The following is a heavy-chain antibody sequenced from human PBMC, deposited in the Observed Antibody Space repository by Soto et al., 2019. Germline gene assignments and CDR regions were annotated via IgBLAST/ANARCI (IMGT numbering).Heavy chain of an antibody. V-gene: IGHV3-23*01. Sequence: EVQLLESGGGFVQPGGSLRLSCTASGVGLSTYAISWVRQAPGKGLEWVSVISGNSGKTDYADSVKGRFSISRDKSENTVYLQMNRLRAEDTAVYYRARPSCGGDCYSPFDYWGQGTLVTVSS. CDR3: ARPSCGGDCYSPFDY. CDR1: GVGLSTYA. CDR2: ISGNSGKT. D-gene: IGHD2-21*02. J-gene: IGHJ4*02.